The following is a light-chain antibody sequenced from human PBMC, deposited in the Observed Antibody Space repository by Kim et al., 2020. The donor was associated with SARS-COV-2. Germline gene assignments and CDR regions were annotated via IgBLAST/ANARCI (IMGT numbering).Light chain of an antibody. CDR3: QAWDGTTAV. V-gene: IGLV3-1*01. J-gene: IGLJ3*02. Sequence: SYELTQPPSVSVSPGQTARIPCSGEKMGDKDICWFQQKAGQSPLLVMYGNDKRPSGIPEGFSGSKSGNTATLAISGAQAMIEADYYCQAWDGTTAVFGGG. CDR2: GND. CDR1: KMGDKD.